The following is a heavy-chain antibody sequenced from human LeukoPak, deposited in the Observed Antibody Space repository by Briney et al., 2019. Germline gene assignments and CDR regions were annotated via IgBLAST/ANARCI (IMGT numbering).Heavy chain of an antibody. Sequence: GGSLRLSCAASAFTFSNYAMSWVRQAPGKGLEWVSSISGSGDSTYYADSVKGRFTISRDNSENSLYLQMDSLTAEDTAVYYCTRKGSQWDFLVDYWGQGTRVAVS. V-gene: IGHV3-23*01. J-gene: IGHJ4*02. D-gene: IGHD2/OR15-2a*01. CDR1: AFTFSNYA. CDR3: TRKGSQWDFLVDY. CDR2: ISGSGDST.